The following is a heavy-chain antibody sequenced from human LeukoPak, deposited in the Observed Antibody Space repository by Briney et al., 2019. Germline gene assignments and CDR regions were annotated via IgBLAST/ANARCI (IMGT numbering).Heavy chain of an antibody. V-gene: IGHV4-59*01. D-gene: IGHD5/OR15-5a*01. CDR3: ARANLLYETYNFDC. Sequence: PSETLSLTCAVAGGSISSYYWSWIRQPPGKGLGWIGYIYYSGINKYNPSLKSRVTISVDTSKNQFSLKLTSVTAADTAVYYCARANLLYETYNFDCWGEGALVTVSS. CDR1: GGSISSYY. CDR2: IYYSGIN. J-gene: IGHJ4*02.